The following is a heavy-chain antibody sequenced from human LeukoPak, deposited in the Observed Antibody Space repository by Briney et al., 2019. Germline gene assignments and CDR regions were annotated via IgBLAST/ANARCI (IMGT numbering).Heavy chain of an antibody. V-gene: IGHV1-69*06. J-gene: IGHJ6*03. CDR2: IIPIFGTA. CDR1: GGTFSSYA. CDR3: ATGRYCTNGVCSHHYYYYYMDV. D-gene: IGHD2-8*01. Sequence: SVKVSCKASGGTFSSYAISWVRQAPGQGLEWMGGIIPIFGTAIYAQKFQGRVTMTEDTSTDTAYMELSSLRSEDTAVYYCATGRYCTNGVCSHHYYYYYMDVWGKGTTVTVSS.